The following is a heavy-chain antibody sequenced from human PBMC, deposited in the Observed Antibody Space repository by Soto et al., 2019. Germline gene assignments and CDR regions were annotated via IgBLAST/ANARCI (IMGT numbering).Heavy chain of an antibody. CDR3: AKGGAYSYGYPIDY. CDR2: ISYDGNKI. Sequence: QVQLVESGGRVVQPGRSLRLSCAASGFTFSSYGMHWVRQAPGKGLEWVTYISYDGNKIYYADSVKGRFTISRDNSKNTLYLQMNSLRTEDTAMFYCAKGGAYSYGYPIDYWGQGTLVTVSS. J-gene: IGHJ4*02. CDR1: GFTFSSYG. D-gene: IGHD5-18*01. V-gene: IGHV3-30*18.